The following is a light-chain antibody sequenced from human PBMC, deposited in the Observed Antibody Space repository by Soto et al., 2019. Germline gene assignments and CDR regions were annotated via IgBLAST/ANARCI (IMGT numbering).Light chain of an antibody. J-gene: IGKJ5*01. CDR3: QQSLTMPIT. CDR2: SAS. Sequence: IQMPQSPASLSVSVGDRFTIACRASQSINNYLNWYLQRPGQAPKLLIRSASTLQRGVPSRFSGSGSRTEFTLTIADLQPDDFGTYYCQQSLTMPITFGHGTRLEIK. V-gene: IGKV1-39*01. CDR1: QSINNY.